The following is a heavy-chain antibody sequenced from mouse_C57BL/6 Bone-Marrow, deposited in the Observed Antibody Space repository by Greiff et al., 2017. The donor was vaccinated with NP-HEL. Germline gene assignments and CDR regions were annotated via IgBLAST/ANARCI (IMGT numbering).Heavy chain of an antibody. CDR1: GYAFSSSW. CDR2: IYPGDGDT. Sequence: QVQLQQSGPELVKPGASVKISCKASGYAFSSSWMNWVKQRPGKGLEWIGRIYPGDGDTNYNGKFKGKATLTADKSSSTAYMQLSSLTSEDSAVYCGARGNYYYGGAWFAYGGQGTLVTVSA. J-gene: IGHJ3*01. CDR3: ARGNYYYGGAWFAY. D-gene: IGHD1-1*02. V-gene: IGHV1-82*01.